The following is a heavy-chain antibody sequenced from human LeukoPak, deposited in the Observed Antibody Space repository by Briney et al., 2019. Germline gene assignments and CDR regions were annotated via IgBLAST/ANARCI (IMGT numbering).Heavy chain of an antibody. CDR1: GGTFSSYA. D-gene: IGHD3-22*01. Sequence: VASVKVSCKASGGTFSSYAISWVRQAPGQGLEWMGGIIPIFGTANYAQKFQGRVTITADESTSTAYMELSSLRSEDTAVYYCARGGYDSSGYLNDWGQGTLVTVSS. V-gene: IGHV1-69*13. J-gene: IGHJ4*02. CDR2: IIPIFGTA. CDR3: ARGGYDSSGYLND.